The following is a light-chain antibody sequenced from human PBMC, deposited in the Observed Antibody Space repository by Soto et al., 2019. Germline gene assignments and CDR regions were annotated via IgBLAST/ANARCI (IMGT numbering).Light chain of an antibody. CDR3: NSYRSSSTRV. Sequence: QSALTQPASVSGSPGQSITISCTGTSSDVGGYNYVSWHQNNPGKAPKLMIYDVSNRPSGVYNRFSGSKSGNTASLPISGRQAGDEADYYCNSYRSSSTRVFGGGTTLTVL. V-gene: IGLV2-14*03. CDR2: DVS. J-gene: IGLJ3*02. CDR1: SSDVGGYNY.